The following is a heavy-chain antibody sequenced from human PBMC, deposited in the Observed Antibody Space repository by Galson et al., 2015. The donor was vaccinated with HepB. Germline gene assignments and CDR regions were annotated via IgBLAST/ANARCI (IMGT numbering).Heavy chain of an antibody. CDR1: GSSISSYY. J-gene: IGHJ3*02. D-gene: IGHD2-15*01. Sequence: SETLSLTCTVSGSSISSYYWSWIRQPPGKGLEWIRYIYYSGSTNYNPSLKSRVTISVDTSKNQFSLKLSSVTAADTAVYYCARGSEGPPGVGYSQVTGAFDIWGQGTMVTVSS. CDR3: ARGSEGPPGVGYSQVTGAFDI. V-gene: IGHV4-59*01. CDR2: IYYSGST.